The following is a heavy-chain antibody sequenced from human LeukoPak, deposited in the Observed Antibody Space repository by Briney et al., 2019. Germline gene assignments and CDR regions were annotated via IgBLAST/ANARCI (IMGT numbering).Heavy chain of an antibody. CDR2: ISYDGSNK. D-gene: IGHD3-22*01. CDR1: GFTFSSYW. Sequence: GGSLRLSCAASGFTFSSYWMHWVRQAPGKGLEWVAVISYDGSNKYYPDSVKGRFTISRDNSKNTLYLQMNSLRAEDTAVYYCARDFLHYYDNSGYTDYWGQGTVVTVSS. V-gene: IGHV3-30-3*01. J-gene: IGHJ4*02. CDR3: ARDFLHYYDNSGYTDY.